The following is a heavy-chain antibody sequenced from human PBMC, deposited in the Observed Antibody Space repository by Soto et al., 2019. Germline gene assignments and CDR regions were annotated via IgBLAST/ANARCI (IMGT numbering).Heavy chain of an antibody. CDR2: INAGNGNT. CDR1: GYTFTSYA. Sequence: GGSLRLSCAASGYTFTSYAMHWVRQAPGQRLEWMGWINAGNGNTKYSQKFQGGVTITRDTSASTAYMELSSLRSEDTAVYYCARGITLPTPLDYWGQGTLVTVSS. V-gene: IGHV1-3*01. D-gene: IGHD1-20*01. CDR3: ARGITLPTPLDY. J-gene: IGHJ4*02.